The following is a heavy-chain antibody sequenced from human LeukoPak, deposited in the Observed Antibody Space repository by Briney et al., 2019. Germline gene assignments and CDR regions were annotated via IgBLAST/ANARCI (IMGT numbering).Heavy chain of an antibody. Sequence: GGSLRLSCAASGFTFSRYGMHWVRQAPGKGLEWVAFIRYDESNKFYADSVKGRFTVSRDDSTSTWYLPMNSLKIEDTAVYFCSWELDVSFGRRLEHWGQGTLVTVAS. CDR3: SWELDVSFGRRLEH. J-gene: IGHJ5*02. V-gene: IGHV3-30*02. CDR1: GFTFSRYG. D-gene: IGHD1-1*01. CDR2: IRYDESNK.